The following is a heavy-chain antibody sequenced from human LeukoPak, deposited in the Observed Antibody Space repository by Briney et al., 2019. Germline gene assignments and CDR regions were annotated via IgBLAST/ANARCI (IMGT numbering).Heavy chain of an antibody. D-gene: IGHD2-2*01. CDR2: IDASAIT. Sequence: PSETLSVTCAVHGGSFSGYYWSWIRQPPGEGLKSIGEIDASAITHYNPSLKRRITISVDTSQNQFYLKLSTVTAAATAVNHCARRSIGNVVPRYWGHGILV. CDR1: GGSFSGYY. CDR3: ARRSIGNVVPRY. V-gene: IGHV4-34*01. J-gene: IGHJ4*01.